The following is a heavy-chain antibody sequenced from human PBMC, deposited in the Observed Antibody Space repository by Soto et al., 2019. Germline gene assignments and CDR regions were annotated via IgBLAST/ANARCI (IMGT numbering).Heavy chain of an antibody. CDR2: INHSGST. D-gene: IGHD3-3*01. Sequence: SETLSLTCAVYGGSFSGYYWSWIRQPPGKGLEWIGEINHSGSTNYNPSLKSRVTISVDTSKNQFSLKLSSVTAADTAVYYCARGRPNDFWSGRGLYNWFDPWGQGTLVTVSS. J-gene: IGHJ5*02. CDR1: GGSFSGYY. CDR3: ARGRPNDFWSGRGLYNWFDP. V-gene: IGHV4-34*01.